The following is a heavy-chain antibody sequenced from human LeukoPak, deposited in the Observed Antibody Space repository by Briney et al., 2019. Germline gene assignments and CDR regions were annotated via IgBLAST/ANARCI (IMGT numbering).Heavy chain of an antibody. CDR3: AKFFGELFHYYYYYMDV. D-gene: IGHD3-10*01. Sequence: GGSLRLSCEASGFTFNTYAIYWVRQAPGKGLEWVSGICGSGGCTYYADSVKGRFTISRENSKNTVYLEMNRLTEDDTAVYYCAKFFGELFHYYYYYMDVWGKGTTVTVSS. CDR1: GFTFNTYA. V-gene: IGHV3-23*01. CDR2: ICGSGGCT. J-gene: IGHJ6*03.